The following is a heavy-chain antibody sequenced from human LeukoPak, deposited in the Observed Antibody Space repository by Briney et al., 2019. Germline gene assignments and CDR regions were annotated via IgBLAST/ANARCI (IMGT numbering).Heavy chain of an antibody. D-gene: IGHD3-10*01. Sequence: PGGSLRLSCAASRFTFNNYGMNWVRQAPGKGLEWVSGIAGGGEIAYYADSVKGRFTISRDNSKDTLFLQMSSLRAEDTAVYYCAKYNYGSGLDFWGQGTLVSVSS. CDR1: RFTFNNYG. V-gene: IGHV3-23*01. CDR3: AKYNYGSGLDF. J-gene: IGHJ4*02. CDR2: IAGGGEIA.